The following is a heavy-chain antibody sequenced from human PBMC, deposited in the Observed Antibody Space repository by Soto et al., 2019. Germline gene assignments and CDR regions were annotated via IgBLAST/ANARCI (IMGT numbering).Heavy chain of an antibody. CDR2: ISSSSSYI. V-gene: IGHV3-21*01. CDR1: GFTFSSYS. J-gene: IGHJ4*02. D-gene: IGHD3-16*02. CDR3: ARDLHDYIWGSYRSNY. Sequence: EVQLVESGGGLVKPGGSLRLSCAASGFTFSSYSMNWVRQAPGKGLEWVSSISSSSSYIYYADSVKGRFTISRDNAKNSLYLQMNSLRAEDTAVYYCARDLHDYIWGSYRSNYWGQGTLVTVSS.